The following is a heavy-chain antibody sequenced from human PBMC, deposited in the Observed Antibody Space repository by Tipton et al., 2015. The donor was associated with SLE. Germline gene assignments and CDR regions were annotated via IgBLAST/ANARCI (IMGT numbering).Heavy chain of an antibody. CDR2: SHHRGNP. J-gene: IGHJ4*02. V-gene: IGHV4-38-2*01. D-gene: IGHD1-14*01. CDR3: ARGHPGNSFDY. Sequence: TLSLTCAISGYSITSGYYWAWLRQPPGKGLEWIGTSHHRGNPYYNPSLGSRGTISVDTLKNQLSLRLRSVTAADTAVYYCARGHPGNSFDYWGQGTLVTVSS. CDR1: GYSITSGYY.